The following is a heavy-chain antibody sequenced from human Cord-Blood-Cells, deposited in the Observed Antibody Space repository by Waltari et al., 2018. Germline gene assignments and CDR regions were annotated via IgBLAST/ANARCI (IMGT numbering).Heavy chain of an antibody. CDR3: AVLSILGYCSGGSCYSDY. D-gene: IGHD2-15*01. CDR1: GGSFSGYY. CDR2: INHSGST. J-gene: IGHJ4*02. Sequence: QVQLQQWGAGLLKSSGTLSLTCAVYGGSFSGYYWSWIRQPPGKGLEWIGEINHSGSTNYNPSLKSRVTISVDTSKNQFSLKLSSVTAADTAVYYCAVLSILGYCSGGSCYSDYWGQGTLVTVSS. V-gene: IGHV4-34*01.